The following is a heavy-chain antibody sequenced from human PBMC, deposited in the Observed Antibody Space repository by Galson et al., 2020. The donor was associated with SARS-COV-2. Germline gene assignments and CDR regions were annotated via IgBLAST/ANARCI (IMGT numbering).Heavy chain of an antibody. Sequence: ETSETLSLTCTVSGGSISSYYWSWIRQPPGKGLEWIGYIYYSGSTNYNPSLKSRVTISVDTSKNQFSLKLSSVTAADTAVYYCAIERPDYYDKGLDGAFDIWGQGTMVTVSS. CDR2: IYYSGST. CDR3: AIERPDYYDKGLDGAFDI. J-gene: IGHJ3*02. CDR1: GGSISSYY. D-gene: IGHD3-22*01. V-gene: IGHV4-59*01.